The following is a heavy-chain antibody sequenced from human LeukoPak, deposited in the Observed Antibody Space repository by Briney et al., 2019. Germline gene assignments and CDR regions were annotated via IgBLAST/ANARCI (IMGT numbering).Heavy chain of an antibody. Sequence: GGSLRLSCAASGFTVNTNYMSWVRQAPGKGLEWVAVISHDGSNSYYADSVKGRFTISRDNSKNTLYLQMSSLRAEDTAVYYCAKTHYYDSSGVPGDYWGQGTLVTVSS. CDR3: AKTHYYDSSGVPGDY. V-gene: IGHV3-30*18. J-gene: IGHJ4*02. CDR1: GFTVNTNY. CDR2: ISHDGSNS. D-gene: IGHD3-22*01.